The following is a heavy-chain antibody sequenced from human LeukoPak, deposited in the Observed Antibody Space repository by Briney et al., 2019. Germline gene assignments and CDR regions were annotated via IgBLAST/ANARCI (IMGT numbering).Heavy chain of an antibody. D-gene: IGHD2-15*01. CDR1: GGSFSGYY. CDR2: IYDSGST. J-gene: IGHJ3*02. V-gene: IGHV4-59*01. Sequence: SETLSLTCAVYGGSFSGYYWSWIRQPPGKGLEWIGYIYDSGSTNYNPSLKSRVTISVDTSKNQFSLKLSSVTAADTAVYYCACLATADAFDIWGQGTMVTVSS. CDR3: ACLATADAFDI.